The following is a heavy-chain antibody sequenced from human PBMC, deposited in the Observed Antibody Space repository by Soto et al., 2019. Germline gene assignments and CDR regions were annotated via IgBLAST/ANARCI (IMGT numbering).Heavy chain of an antibody. J-gene: IGHJ4*02. CDR3: ARGRDLYKTGNC. CDR2: IHFSGTI. V-gene: IGHV4-34*01. D-gene: IGHD1-1*01. Sequence: PSDILSPTYYYYGRPSSDYYWRVMRQPPGMGLEWIGEIHFSGTINYNPSLMSRVTISIDTSKNQFSLELRSVTAADTAFYYCARGRDLYKTGNCWGQGTQVTVSS. CDR1: GRPSSDYY.